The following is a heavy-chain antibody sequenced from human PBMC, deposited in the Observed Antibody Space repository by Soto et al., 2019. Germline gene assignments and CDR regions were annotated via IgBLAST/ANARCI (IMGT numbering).Heavy chain of an antibody. CDR3: ARGYCSSISCYRRWFDP. Sequence: EVQLVQSGAEVKKPGESLQISCKGSGYRFSRYWIGWVRQMPGKGLEWMGIIYPGDSDTRYSPSFQGQVTISADRSISTAYLQWSSLKASDTAMYYCARGYCSSISCYRRWFDPWGQGTLVTVSS. CDR1: GYRFSRYW. V-gene: IGHV5-51*03. D-gene: IGHD2-2*01. CDR2: IYPGDSDT. J-gene: IGHJ5*02.